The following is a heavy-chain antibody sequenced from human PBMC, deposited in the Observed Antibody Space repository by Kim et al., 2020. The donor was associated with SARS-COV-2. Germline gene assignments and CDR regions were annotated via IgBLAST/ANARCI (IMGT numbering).Heavy chain of an antibody. CDR2: IRDDASRK. Sequence: GGSLRLSCAASGFSFSSFGMTWVRQAPGKGLEWVAHIRDDASRKHYADSMKGRFTISRDNAKNSLYLEMHSLRAEDTALYYCARDRRDGGYQDPDYCGQGTLATLSA. J-gene: IGHJ4*02. CDR3: ARDRRDGGYQDPDY. CDR1: GFSFSSFG. V-gene: IGHV3-48*03. D-gene: IGHD5-12*01.